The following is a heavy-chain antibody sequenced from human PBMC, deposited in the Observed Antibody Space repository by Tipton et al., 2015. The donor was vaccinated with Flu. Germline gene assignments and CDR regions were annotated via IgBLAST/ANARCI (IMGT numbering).Heavy chain of an antibody. D-gene: IGHD3-3*01. J-gene: IGHJ4*02. V-gene: IGHV4-31*03. CDR3: ARGFTIFGVGTFDT. CDR2: IYDGGKA. CDR1: GGSIGNGGYS. Sequence: TLSLTCSVSGGSIGNGGYSWSWIRQRPGRGLEWIGYIYDGGKAYYNPSLKSRVTVSLDTSKNQFSLDLRSVTAADTAFYYCARGFTIFGVGTFDTWGQGILVTVSS.